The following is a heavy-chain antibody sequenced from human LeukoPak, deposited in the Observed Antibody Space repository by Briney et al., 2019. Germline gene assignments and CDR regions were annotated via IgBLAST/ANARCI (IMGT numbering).Heavy chain of an antibody. D-gene: IGHD1-26*01. CDR2: ISTSTSTI. V-gene: IGHV3-48*01. J-gene: IGHJ4*02. Sequence: GGSLRLSCTASGFSFSRYSMNWVRQAPGKGLEWVSYISTSTSTIYYAHSVKGRFTISRDSAKNSLYLQMNSLRAEDTAVYYCARDLLGWELHYFDYWGQGTLVTVSS. CDR1: GFSFSRYS. CDR3: ARDLLGWELHYFDY.